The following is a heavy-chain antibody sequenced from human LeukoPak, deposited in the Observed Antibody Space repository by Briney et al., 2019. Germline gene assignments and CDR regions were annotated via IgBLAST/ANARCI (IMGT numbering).Heavy chain of an antibody. CDR2: INHSGST. V-gene: IGHV4-34*01. CDR1: GGSFSAYY. J-gene: IGHJ4*02. Sequence: SETLSLTCAVYGGSFSAYYWSWIRQPPGKGLEWIGEINHSGSTNYNPSLKSRVTISVDTSKNQFSLKLSSVTAADTAVYYCARLGSGSGSYYNFGYWGQGTLVTVSS. CDR3: ARLGSGSGSYYNFGY. D-gene: IGHD3-10*01.